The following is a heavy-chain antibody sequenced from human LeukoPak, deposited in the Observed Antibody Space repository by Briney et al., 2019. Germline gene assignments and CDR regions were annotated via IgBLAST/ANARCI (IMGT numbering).Heavy chain of an antibody. J-gene: IGHJ4*02. Sequence: SETLSLTCAVYGGSFSGYYWSWIRQPPGKGLEWIGEINHSGSTNYNPSLKSRVTISVDTSKNQFSLKLSSVTAADTAVYYCARVRGATQGYFDYWGQGTLVTVSS. CDR1: GGSFSGYY. V-gene: IGHV4-34*01. CDR3: ARVRGATQGYFDY. CDR2: INHSGST.